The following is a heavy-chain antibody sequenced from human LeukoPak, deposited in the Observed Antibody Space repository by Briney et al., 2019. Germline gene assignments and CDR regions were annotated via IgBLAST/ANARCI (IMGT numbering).Heavy chain of an antibody. Sequence: PGGSLRLSCAASGFTFSSYAMHWVRQAPGKGLEWVAVISYDGSNKYYADSVKGRFTISRDNSKNTLYLQMNSLRAEDTAVYYCARDRQLRFLEWLLSHWGQGTLVTVSS. D-gene: IGHD3-3*01. CDR3: ARDRQLRFLEWLLSH. J-gene: IGHJ4*02. V-gene: IGHV3-30*01. CDR1: GFTFSSYA. CDR2: ISYDGSNK.